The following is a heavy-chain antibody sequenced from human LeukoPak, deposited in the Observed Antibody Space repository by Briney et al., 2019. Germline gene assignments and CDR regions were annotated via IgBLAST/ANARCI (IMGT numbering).Heavy chain of an antibody. CDR1: GYTFTSYY. CDR2: INPSGGST. CDR3: AGAPWLHMGDY. J-gene: IGHJ4*02. Sequence: ASVKVSCKASGYTFTSYYMHWVRQAPGQGLEWMGIINPSGGSTSYAQKFQGRVTMTRDTSTSTVYMELSSLRSEDTAVYYCAGAPWLHMGDYWGQGTLVTVSS. D-gene: IGHD5-24*01. V-gene: IGHV1-46*01.